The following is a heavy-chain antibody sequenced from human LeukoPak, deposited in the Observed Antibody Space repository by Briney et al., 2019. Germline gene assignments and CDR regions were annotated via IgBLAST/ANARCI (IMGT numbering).Heavy chain of an antibody. Sequence: GGSLRLSCAASGFTFSSYSMNWVRQAPGKGLEWVSSISSSSSYIYYADPVKGRFTISRDNAKNSLYLQMNSLRAEDTAVYYCHSIAAAGTGYWGQGILVTVSS. J-gene: IGHJ4*02. D-gene: IGHD6-13*01. V-gene: IGHV3-21*01. CDR1: GFTFSSYS. CDR2: ISSSSSYI. CDR3: HSIAAAGTGY.